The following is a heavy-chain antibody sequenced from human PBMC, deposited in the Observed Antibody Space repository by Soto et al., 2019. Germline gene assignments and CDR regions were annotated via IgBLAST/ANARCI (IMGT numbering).Heavy chain of an antibody. V-gene: IGHV1-3*05. D-gene: IGHD2-21*02. CDR1: GYTFTSYA. CDR3: ARSIVVVTALDY. J-gene: IGHJ4*02. Sequence: QVQLVQSGAEEKKPGASVKVSCKASGYTFTSYAMHWVRQAPGQRLEWMGWINAGNGNTKYSQKFQGRVTITRDTSESKAYMELSGLRSEDTAVYYCARSIVVVTALDYWGQGTLVTVSS. CDR2: INAGNGNT.